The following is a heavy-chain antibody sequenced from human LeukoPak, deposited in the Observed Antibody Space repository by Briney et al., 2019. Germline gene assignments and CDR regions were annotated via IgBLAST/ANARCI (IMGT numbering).Heavy chain of an antibody. J-gene: IGHJ6*02. CDR3: ARGGVGGSSSEAPPTYYYYYGMDV. CDR1: GFTFSSYD. CDR2: IGTAGDP. Sequence: PGGSLRLSCAASGFTFSSYDMHWVRQATGKGLEWVSAIGTAGDPYYPGSVKGRFTISRENAKNSLYLQMNSLRAGDTAVYYCARGGVGGSSSEAPPTYYYYYGMDVWGQGTTVTVSS. D-gene: IGHD6-6*01. V-gene: IGHV3-13*05.